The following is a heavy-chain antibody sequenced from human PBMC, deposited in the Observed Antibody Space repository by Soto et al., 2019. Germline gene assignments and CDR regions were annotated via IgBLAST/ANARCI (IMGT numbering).Heavy chain of an antibody. J-gene: IGHJ4*02. CDR1: GYTFTGYY. D-gene: IGHD7-27*01. CDR2: INPASGGT. V-gene: IGHV1-2*02. CDR3: AKSLPPNSAPDS. Sequence: SVKVSCKASGYTFTGYYMHWVRLAPGQGLEWMGWINPASGGTNFAQRFQGRVTMTRDKTTRTAYMELSSLRFDDTAVYFCAKSLPPNSAPDSWGQGTLVTVSS.